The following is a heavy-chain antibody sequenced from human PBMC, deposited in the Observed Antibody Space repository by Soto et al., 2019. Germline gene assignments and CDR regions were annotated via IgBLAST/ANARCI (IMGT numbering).Heavy chain of an antibody. Sequence: GGSLRLSCAASGFTFSSCAMSWVRQSPGKGLRWISAISGSGGSTYYAVSVKGWFTISRDNSKNTLHLQLNSLRAEDKALYYCAKQQITMIVPRYYYYGMDVGAQGTTVTVYS. D-gene: IGHD3-22*01. CDR1: GFTFSSCA. J-gene: IGHJ6*02. CDR3: AKQQITMIVPRYYYYGMDV. V-gene: IGHV3-23*01. CDR2: ISGSGGST.